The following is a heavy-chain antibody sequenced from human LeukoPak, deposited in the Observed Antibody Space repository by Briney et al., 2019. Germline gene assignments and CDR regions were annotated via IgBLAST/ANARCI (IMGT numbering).Heavy chain of an antibody. CDR3: ARDQGWLQFDY. V-gene: IGHV3-7*01. CDR1: GFTFSSYS. Sequence: GGSLRLSCAASGFTFSSYSMNWVRQAPGKGLEWVANIKEDGSKTYYMDSVKGRFTISRDNAQNSLYLQMNSLTAEDSAVYYCARDQGWLQFDYWGQGALATVSS. J-gene: IGHJ4*02. D-gene: IGHD5-24*01. CDR2: IKEDGSKT.